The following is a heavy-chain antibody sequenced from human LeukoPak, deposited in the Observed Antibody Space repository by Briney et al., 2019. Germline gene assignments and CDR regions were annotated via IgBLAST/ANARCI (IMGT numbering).Heavy chain of an antibody. J-gene: IGHJ4*02. CDR1: GFTFSSYA. D-gene: IGHD3-10*01. V-gene: IGHV3-23*01. Sequence: QPGGSLRLSCAASGFTFSSYAMSWVRQAPGKGLERVSAISGSGGSTYYAGSVKGRFTISRDNSKNTLYLQMNSLRAEDTAVYYCAKDQEGSGSSAFDYWGQGTLVTVSS. CDR3: AKDQEGSGSSAFDY. CDR2: ISGSGGST.